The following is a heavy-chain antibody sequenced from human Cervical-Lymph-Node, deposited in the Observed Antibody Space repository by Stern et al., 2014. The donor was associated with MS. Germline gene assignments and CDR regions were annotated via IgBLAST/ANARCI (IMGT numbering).Heavy chain of an antibody. Sequence: VQLVESGAEVKKPGASVKVSCKPTGYTFTNYGISWVRQAPGQGLEWMGWISTYNGRTNYAPKLQGRLTMTRDPSTSTAYMDLRSLASDDTAVYYCARRSGSYSFDFLGQGTLVTVSS. CDR1: GYTFTNYG. D-gene: IGHD1-26*01. CDR3: ARRSGSYSFDF. V-gene: IGHV1-18*01. CDR2: ISTYNGRT. J-gene: IGHJ4*02.